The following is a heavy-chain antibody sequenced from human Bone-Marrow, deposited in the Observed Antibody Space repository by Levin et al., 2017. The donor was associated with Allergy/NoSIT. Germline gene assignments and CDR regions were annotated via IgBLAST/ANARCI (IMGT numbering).Heavy chain of an antibody. J-gene: IGHJ3*02. D-gene: IGHD6-13*01. V-gene: IGHV4-61*02. CDR3: AGSVAASFDAFDM. CDR1: GGSITSGVYY. CDR2: IYTNGNS. Sequence: ASETLSLTCAVSGGSITSGVYYWGWVRQAAGKGLEWIGRIYTNGNSYYNPAFKSRATISLDTSKSHFSLKLTSVTAADTAVYYCAGSVAASFDAFDMWGQGTKVTVS.